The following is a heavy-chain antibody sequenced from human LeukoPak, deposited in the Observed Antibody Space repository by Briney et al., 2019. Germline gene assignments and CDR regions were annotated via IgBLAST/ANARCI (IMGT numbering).Heavy chain of an antibody. CDR1: GGTFSSYA. Sequence: GSSVTVSCKASGGTFSSYAISWVRQAPGQGLEWMGGIIPIFGTANYAQKFQGRVTITADESTSTAYMELSSLRSEDTAVYYCARVYSSGWYSRQNWFDPWGQGTLVTVSS. CDR2: IIPIFGTA. D-gene: IGHD6-19*01. J-gene: IGHJ5*02. V-gene: IGHV1-69*01. CDR3: ARVYSSGWYSRQNWFDP.